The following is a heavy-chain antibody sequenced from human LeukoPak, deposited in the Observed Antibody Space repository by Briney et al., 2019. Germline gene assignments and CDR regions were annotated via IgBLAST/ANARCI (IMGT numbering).Heavy chain of an antibody. J-gene: IGHJ3*02. CDR2: ISGYNGYT. V-gene: IGHV1-18*01. D-gene: IGHD4-17*01. CDR3: ARGNGDNSGAYAFDI. Sequence: GESLKISCKGSGYTFTSFGISWVRQAPGQGLEWMGWISGYNGYTNYAQNLQGRVTVTTDTSTSTVYMELRSLRSDDTAVYYCARGNGDNSGAYAFDIWGRGTMVTVSS. CDR1: GYTFTSFG.